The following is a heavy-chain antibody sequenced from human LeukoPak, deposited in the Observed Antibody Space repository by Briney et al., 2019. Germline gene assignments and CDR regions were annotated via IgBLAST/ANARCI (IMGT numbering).Heavy chain of an antibody. J-gene: IGHJ6*02. CDR3: ATLVYCSSTSCPLYYYGMDV. V-gene: IGHV4-34*01. D-gene: IGHD2-2*01. CDR1: GGSFSGYY. Sequence: SETLSLTCAVYGGSFSGYYWSWIRQPPGKGLEWIGEINHSGSTNYNPSLKSRVTISVDTSKNQFSLKLSSVTAADTAVYYCATLVYCSSTSCPLYYYGMDVWGQGTTATVSS. CDR2: INHSGST.